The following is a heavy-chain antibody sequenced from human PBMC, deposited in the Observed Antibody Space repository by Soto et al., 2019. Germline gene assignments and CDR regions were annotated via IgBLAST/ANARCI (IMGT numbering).Heavy chain of an antibody. D-gene: IGHD3-22*01. CDR3: ARDRYFYDSRGYYRTLDS. J-gene: IGHJ5*01. Sequence: QVQLQESGPRLVKPSETLSLSCTISGDSFSNHYWTWIRQSPGKGLEWIGYIFHSGITDYNPSVKSRVTISIVKSRNLLSLNLTSVTAADTAVYSCARDRYFYDSRGYYRTLDSWGQGTLVTVSS. V-gene: IGHV4-59*11. CDR2: IFHSGIT. CDR1: GDSFSNHY.